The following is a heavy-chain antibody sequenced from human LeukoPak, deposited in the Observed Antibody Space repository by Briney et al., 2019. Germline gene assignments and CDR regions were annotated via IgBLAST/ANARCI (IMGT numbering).Heavy chain of an antibody. J-gene: IGHJ4*02. CDR3: ATQALYYYDSSGYYYVAHFDY. Sequence: SETLSLTCTVSGGSISSSSYYWGWIRQPPGKGLEWIVSIYYSGSTHYNPSLKSRVTISVDTSKNQFSLKLSSVTAADTAVYYCATQALYYYDSSGYYYVAHFDYWGQGTLVTVSS. V-gene: IGHV4-39*01. CDR1: GGSISSSSYY. D-gene: IGHD3-22*01. CDR2: IYYSGST.